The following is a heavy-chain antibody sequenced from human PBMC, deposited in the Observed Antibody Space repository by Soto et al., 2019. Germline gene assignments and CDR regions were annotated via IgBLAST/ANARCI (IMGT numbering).Heavy chain of an antibody. Sequence: ASVKVSCKASGGTFSSYAISWVRQAPGQELEWMGGIIPIFGTANYAQKFQGRVTITADESTSTAYMELSSLRSEDTAVYYCARGSLQYGGFDYWGQGTLVTVSS. CDR3: ARGSLQYGGFDY. J-gene: IGHJ4*02. V-gene: IGHV1-69*13. CDR1: GGTFSSYA. CDR2: IIPIFGTA. D-gene: IGHD3-16*01.